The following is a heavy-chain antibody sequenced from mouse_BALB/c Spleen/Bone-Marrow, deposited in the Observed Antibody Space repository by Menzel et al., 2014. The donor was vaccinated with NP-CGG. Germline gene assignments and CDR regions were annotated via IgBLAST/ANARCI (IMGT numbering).Heavy chain of an antibody. CDR1: GYTFTEYT. CDR2: INPNNGGT. CDR3: ARKDYGYNYVMDY. D-gene: IGHD1-2*01. J-gene: IGHJ4*01. V-gene: IGHV1-18*01. Sequence: EVQLVESGPELVKPGASVKISCKPSGYTFTEYTMHWVKQSHGKSLEWIGGINPNNGGTIYNQKFKGKATLTVDKSSSTAYMELRSLTSEDSAVYYCARKDYGYNYVMDYWGQGTSVTVSS.